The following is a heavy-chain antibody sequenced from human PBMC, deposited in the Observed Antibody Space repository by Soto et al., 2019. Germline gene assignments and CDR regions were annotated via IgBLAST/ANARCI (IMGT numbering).Heavy chain of an antibody. V-gene: IGHV4-30-4*01. Sequence: PSETLSLTCTVSGGSISSGDYYWSWIRQPPGKGLEWIGYIYYSGSTYYNPSLKSRVTISVDTSKNQFSLKLSSVTAADTAVYYCARELFRGYSYGLHYFDYWGQGTLVTVSS. CDR3: ARELFRGYSYGLHYFDY. D-gene: IGHD5-18*01. J-gene: IGHJ4*02. CDR1: GGSISSGDYY. CDR2: IYYSGST.